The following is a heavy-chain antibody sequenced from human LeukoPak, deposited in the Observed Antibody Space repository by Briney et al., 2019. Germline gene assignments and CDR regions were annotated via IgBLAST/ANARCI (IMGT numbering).Heavy chain of an antibody. D-gene: IGHD3-10*02. CDR1: GFTFSSYE. Sequence: QPGGSLRLSCAASGFTFSSYEMNWVRQAPGKGLEWVSYISSSGSTIYYADSVKGRFTISRDNAKNSLYLQMDSLRAEDTAVYYCAELGITMIGGVWGKGTTVTISS. CDR2: ISSSGSTI. J-gene: IGHJ6*04. V-gene: IGHV3-48*03. CDR3: AELGITMIGGV.